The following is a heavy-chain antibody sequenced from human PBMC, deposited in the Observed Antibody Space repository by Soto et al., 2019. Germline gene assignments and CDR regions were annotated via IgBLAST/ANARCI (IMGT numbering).Heavy chain of an antibody. CDR2: ISSISYI. D-gene: IGHD1-26*01. J-gene: IGHJ4*02. CDR3: ARRLGGSYGFDY. Sequence: EVQLVESGGGLVKPGGSLRLSCAASGFTFSSYSMNWVRQAPGKGLEWVSSISSISYICYADSVKGRFTISRDNAKNSLYLQMNSLRAEDTAVYYCARRLGGSYGFDYGGQGTRVTVSS. CDR1: GFTFSSYS. V-gene: IGHV3-21*01.